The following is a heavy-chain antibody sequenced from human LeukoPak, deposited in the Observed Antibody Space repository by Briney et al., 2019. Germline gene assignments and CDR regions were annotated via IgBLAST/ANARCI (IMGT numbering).Heavy chain of an antibody. J-gene: IGHJ3*02. CDR2: ISAYNGNT. V-gene: IGHV1-18*01. CDR1: GYTFTSYG. Sequence: GASVKVSCKASGYTFTSYGISWVRQAPGQGLEWMGWISAYNGNTNYAQKLQGRVTMTTDTSTSTAYMELRSLRSDDTAVYYCARLSSLGGVFDAFDIWGQGTMVTVSS. CDR3: ARLSSLGGVFDAFDI. D-gene: IGHD3-16*01.